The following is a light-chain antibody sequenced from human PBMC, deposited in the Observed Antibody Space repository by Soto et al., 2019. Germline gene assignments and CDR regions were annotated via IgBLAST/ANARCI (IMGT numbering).Light chain of an antibody. J-gene: IGLJ2*01. CDR3: CSYAGSSTLVI. Sequence: QSALTQPASVSGSPGQSITISCTGTSSDVGTYNFVSWYQQYPGKAPKLMIYEVNKRPSGLSNRFSGSKSGNTASLTISGLQAEDEADYYCCSYAGSSTLVIFGGGTKLTVL. CDR2: EVN. CDR1: SSDVGTYNF. V-gene: IGLV2-23*02.